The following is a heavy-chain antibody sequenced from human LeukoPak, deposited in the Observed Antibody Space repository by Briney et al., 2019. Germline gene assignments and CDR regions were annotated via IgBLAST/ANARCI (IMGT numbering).Heavy chain of an antibody. V-gene: IGHV4-59*08. CDR3: AGDSYGIDY. Sequence: PSETLSLTCTVSGGSISSSYWNWIRQPPGKGLEWIGYIYYSGSTNYNPSLKSRVTISIDTSKNQFSLKLSSVTAADTAVYYCAGDSYGIDYWGQGTLVTVSS. CDR1: GGSISSSY. CDR2: IYYSGST. J-gene: IGHJ4*02. D-gene: IGHD5-18*01.